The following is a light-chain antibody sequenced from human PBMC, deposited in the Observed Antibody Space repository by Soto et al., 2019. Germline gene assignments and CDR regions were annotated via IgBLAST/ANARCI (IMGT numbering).Light chain of an antibody. CDR1: QSISSW. J-gene: IGKJ4*01. V-gene: IGKV1-5*01. CDR3: QQYNSYSLT. Sequence: DMQMTQSPSTLSASVGDRVTITCRASQSISSWLAWYQQKPGKAPKLLIYDASSLESGVPSRFSGSGSGTEFTLNISSLQPDDFATYYCQQYNSYSLTFGGGTKVEIK. CDR2: DAS.